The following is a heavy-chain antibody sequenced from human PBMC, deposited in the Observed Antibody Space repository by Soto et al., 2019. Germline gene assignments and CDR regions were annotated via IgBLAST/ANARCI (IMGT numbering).Heavy chain of an antibody. D-gene: IGHD2-8*01. V-gene: IGHV1-18*01. CDR2: LSASNGDT. Sequence: QVQLVQSGAEVKKPGASVKVSCKASGYTFTSYGISWVRQAPGQGLEWMGWLSASNGDTKYAEKLKGRVTMTTDTYTSTAYMELRSLRSDDTAVYYCVRDRGTVLASPVIFNTPNWVDPWGHGNLVTVSS. CDR3: VRDRGTVLASPVIFNTPNWVDP. J-gene: IGHJ5*02. CDR1: GYTFTSYG.